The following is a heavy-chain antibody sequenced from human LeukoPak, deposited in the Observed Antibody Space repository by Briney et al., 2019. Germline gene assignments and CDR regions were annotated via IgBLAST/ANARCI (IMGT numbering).Heavy chain of an antibody. D-gene: IGHD5/OR15-5a*01. CDR2: IKPNSGGT. CDR3: ARSLKEIYHYYMDV. V-gene: IGHV1-2*02. CDR1: GYSFADYY. J-gene: IGHJ6*04. Sequence: ASVKVSCKASGYSFADYYMHWVRQAPGQGLEWMGWIKPNSGGTRSAQKFQGRVTMTRDTSISTAYMELSSLRYDDTAVYYCARSLKEIYHYYMDVWGKGTTVTISS.